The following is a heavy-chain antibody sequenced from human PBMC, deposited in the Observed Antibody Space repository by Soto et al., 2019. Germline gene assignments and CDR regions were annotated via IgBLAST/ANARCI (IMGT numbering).Heavy chain of an antibody. D-gene: IGHD4-17*01. CDR2: LYFGGNS. Sequence: PSETLSLTCTVSGGSISSYYWGWIRQPPGKGLEWIGSLYFGGNSYYNPSLQSRVTVSVDTPKNRFSLEWTSVTAADTAVYYCAAFRPFYGGPRDYWGQGILVTVSS. CDR1: GGSISSYY. J-gene: IGHJ4*02. V-gene: IGHV4-59*04. CDR3: AAFRPFYGGPRDY.